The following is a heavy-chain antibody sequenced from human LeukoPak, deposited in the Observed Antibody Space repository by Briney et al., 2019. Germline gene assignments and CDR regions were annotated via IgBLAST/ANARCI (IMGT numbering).Heavy chain of an antibody. CDR1: GGSISSAGYY. Sequence: SETLSLTCTVSGGSISSAGYYWSWIRQHPGKGLEWIGCIYYSGSTYYNPSLKSRVTISVDTSKNQFSLKLSSVTAADTAVYCCARAPTGAGYNWFDPWGQGTLVTVSS. D-gene: IGHD4-11*01. V-gene: IGHV4-31*03. CDR3: ARAPTGAGYNWFDP. CDR2: IYYSGST. J-gene: IGHJ5*02.